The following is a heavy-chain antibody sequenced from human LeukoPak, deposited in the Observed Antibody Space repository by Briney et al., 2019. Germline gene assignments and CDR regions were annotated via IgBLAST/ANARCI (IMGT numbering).Heavy chain of an antibody. V-gene: IGHV4-31*03. CDR3: ARGGSTAVTPDS. Sequence: PSQTLSLTCTVSGGSISSGAYYWSWIRQHPGKGLEWIGYIYYNGGTYYNPSLQSRLTISVDASKNQFSLRLNSVTATDTAVYYCARGGSTAVTPDSWGQGTLVSVSS. J-gene: IGHJ4*02. CDR2: IYYNGGT. D-gene: IGHD4-23*01. CDR1: GGSISSGAYY.